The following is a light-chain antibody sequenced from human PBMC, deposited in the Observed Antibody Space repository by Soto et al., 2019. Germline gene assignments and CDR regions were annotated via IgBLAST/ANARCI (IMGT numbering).Light chain of an antibody. CDR2: EVS. CDR1: SSDVGGYNY. CDR3: SSYAGSNNPYV. J-gene: IGLJ1*01. Sequence: QSALTQPPSASESPGQSVTISCTGTSSDVGGYNYVSWYQQHPGKAPKLMIYEVSKRPSGVPDRFSGSKSGSTASLTVSGLQAEDEADYYCSSYAGSNNPYVFGTGTKVTVL. V-gene: IGLV2-8*01.